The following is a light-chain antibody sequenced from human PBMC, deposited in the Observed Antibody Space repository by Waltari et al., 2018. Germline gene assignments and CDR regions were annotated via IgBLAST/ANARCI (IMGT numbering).Light chain of an antibody. CDR3: QSYDSSLSGQWV. J-gene: IGLJ3*02. CDR2: GNS. Sequence: SVLTQPPSVSGAPGQRVTIPCTGSRSNIGAGYDVHWYQQLPGTAPKLLIYGNSNRPSGVPDRFSGSKSGTSASLAITGLQAEDEADYYCQSYDSSLSGQWVFGGGTKLTVL. V-gene: IGLV1-40*01. CDR1: RSNIGAGYD.